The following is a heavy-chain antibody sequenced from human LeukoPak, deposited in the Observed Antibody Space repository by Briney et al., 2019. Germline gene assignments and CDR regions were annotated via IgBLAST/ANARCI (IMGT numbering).Heavy chain of an antibody. CDR2: IKWDGIET. Sequence: GGSLRLSCAASGFTFSTYWMTWVRQAPGKGLEWVANIKWDGIETYYVDSVKGRFTISRNNAKNSLYLQMNNLRDEDTAVYYCAKNHVTVPNGDWFGPWGQGTLVTVSS. D-gene: IGHD4-11*01. CDR1: GFTFSTYW. V-gene: IGHV3-7*01. CDR3: AKNHVTVPNGDWFGP. J-gene: IGHJ5*02.